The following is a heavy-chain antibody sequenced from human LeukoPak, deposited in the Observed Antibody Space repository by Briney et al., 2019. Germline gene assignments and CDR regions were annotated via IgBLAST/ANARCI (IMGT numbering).Heavy chain of an antibody. Sequence: GGSLRLSXAASGFTFSNYAMHWVRQAPGKGLEWVTFIRYDGSNKYYAESVKGRFTISRDNSKNTLYLQMSSLRAEDTAVYYSAKAIHSSSSGVVDYWGQGTLVTVSS. J-gene: IGHJ4*02. CDR1: GFTFSNYA. D-gene: IGHD6-6*01. V-gene: IGHV3-30*02. CDR3: AKAIHSSSSGVVDY. CDR2: IRYDGSNK.